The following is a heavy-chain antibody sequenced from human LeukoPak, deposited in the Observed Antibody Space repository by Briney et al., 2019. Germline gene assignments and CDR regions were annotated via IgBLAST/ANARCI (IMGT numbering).Heavy chain of an antibody. CDR3: TRGSPGYSSSWLDF. D-gene: IGHD6-13*01. CDR2: INSDGSSR. J-gene: IGHJ4*02. CDR1: AFTFSSYW. Sequence: GGSLRLSCATSAFTFSSYWMHWGRQAPGKGLVWVSRINSDGSSRSYADYVKGRFTISRDDAKNTLYLQMSSLSVDDTAIYYCTRGSPGYSSSWLDFWGQGILVTVSS. V-gene: IGHV3-74*01.